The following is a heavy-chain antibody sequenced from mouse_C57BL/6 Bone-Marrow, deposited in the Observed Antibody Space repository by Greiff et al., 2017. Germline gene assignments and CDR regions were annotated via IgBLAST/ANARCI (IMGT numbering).Heavy chain of an antibody. CDR3: ARKSNYYYEGYFDV. Sequence: VQLKESGGGLVPPGESLKLSCDSHEYEFPSHDLSWVRKTPGKSLELVAAINSDGGSTYYPDTMERRFIISRANTKETLYLQMSSLRSEDPALDYCARKSNYYYEGYFDVWGKGTTVTVSS. J-gene: IGHJ1*03. D-gene: IGHD1-1*01. CDR2: INSDGGST. V-gene: IGHV5-2*01. CDR1: EYEFPSHD.